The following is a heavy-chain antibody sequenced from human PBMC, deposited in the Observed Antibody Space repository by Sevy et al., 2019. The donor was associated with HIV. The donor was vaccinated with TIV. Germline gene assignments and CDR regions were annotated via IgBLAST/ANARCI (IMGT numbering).Heavy chain of an antibody. Sequence: GGSLRLSCAASGFNFSPYAMHWVRQGPGKGLEWVETVSSDGTTRSYVHSIKGRFSLSRDNSKNTLYLQMNNLTPEDTAVYYCAKEGYYYDSRSSDWFDPWGPGALVTVSS. CDR1: GFNFSPYA. CDR3: AKEGYYYDSRSSDWFDP. J-gene: IGHJ5*02. D-gene: IGHD3-22*01. CDR2: VSSDGTTR. V-gene: IGHV3-30*18.